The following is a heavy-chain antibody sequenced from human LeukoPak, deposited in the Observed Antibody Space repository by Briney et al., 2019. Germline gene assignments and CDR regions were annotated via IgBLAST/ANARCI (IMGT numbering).Heavy chain of an antibody. Sequence: PGGSLRLSCAASGFTFSSYAMSWVRQAPGKGLEWVSVIYSGGSTYYADSVKGRFTISRDNSKNTLYLQMNSLRAEDTAVYYCARGIAADPWGQGTMVTVSS. D-gene: IGHD6-13*01. CDR2: IYSGGST. J-gene: IGHJ3*01. V-gene: IGHV3-53*01. CDR1: GFTFSSYA. CDR3: ARGIAADP.